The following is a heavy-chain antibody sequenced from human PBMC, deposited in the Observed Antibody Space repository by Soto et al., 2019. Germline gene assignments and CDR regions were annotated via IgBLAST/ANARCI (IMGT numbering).Heavy chain of an antibody. Sequence: ASVKVSCKASGYTFTNYGISWVRQAPGQGLEWMGWISAYHGNTNYAQKLQGRVTMTKDTSTSTAHMELSSLRSEVTAVYYCATVGSVDFWSGYSYWGQGTLVTVSS. CDR1: GYTFTNYG. J-gene: IGHJ4*02. CDR3: ATVGSVDFWSGYSY. CDR2: ISAYHGNT. V-gene: IGHV1-18*01. D-gene: IGHD3-3*01.